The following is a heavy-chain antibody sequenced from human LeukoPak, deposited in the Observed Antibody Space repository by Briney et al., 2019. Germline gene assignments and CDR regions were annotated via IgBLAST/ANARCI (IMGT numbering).Heavy chain of an antibody. Sequence: RSGGSLRLSCEVSGFTFSSYSMNWVRQAPGKGLEWVSYISSSSSTIYYADSVRGRFTISRDNAKNSLYLQMNSLRAEDTAVYYCTRDHHRRHYDSQARNTFDIWGQGTMVTVSS. V-gene: IGHV3-48*01. J-gene: IGHJ3*02. CDR2: ISSSSSTI. CDR3: TRDHHRRHYDSQARNTFDI. CDR1: GFTFSSYS. D-gene: IGHD3-22*01.